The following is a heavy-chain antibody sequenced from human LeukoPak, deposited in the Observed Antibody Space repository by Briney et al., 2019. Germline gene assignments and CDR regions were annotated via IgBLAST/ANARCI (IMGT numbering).Heavy chain of an antibody. J-gene: IGHJ3*01. Sequence: PGGSLRLSCTASGFTFSNSGLNWVRQAPGKGLEWVSFIDTSGSYIYYGDSVKGRVTISRDNAKNSLYLQMNGLRAEDTAVYYCARGRSITLLRGVAMSDGFDVWGQGAMVTVSS. CDR2: IDTSGSYI. V-gene: IGHV3-21*01. D-gene: IGHD3-10*01. CDR1: GFTFSNSG. CDR3: ARGRSITLLRGVAMSDGFDV.